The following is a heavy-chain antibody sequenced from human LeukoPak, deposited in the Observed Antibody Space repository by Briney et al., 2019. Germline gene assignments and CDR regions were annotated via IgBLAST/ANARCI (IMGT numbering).Heavy chain of an antibody. CDR2: IYYSGST. V-gene: IGHV4-59*01. CDR1: GGSISSYY. J-gene: IGHJ4*02. CDR3: ARTPSSTWEFDY. Sequence: SETLSLTCTVSGGSISSYYWSWIRQPPGKGLEWIGYIYYSGSTNYNPSLKSRVTISVDTSKNQFSLKLSSVTAADTAVYYSARTPSSTWEFDYWGQGTLVTVSS. D-gene: IGHD1-26*01.